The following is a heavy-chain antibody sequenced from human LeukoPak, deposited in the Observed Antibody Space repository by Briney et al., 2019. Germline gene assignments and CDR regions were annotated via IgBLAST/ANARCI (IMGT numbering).Heavy chain of an antibody. CDR2: IKKDGSEK. CDR1: GLIFSNYW. CDR3: ARWGSSWSDFDY. Sequence: HSGGSLRLSCAACGLIFSNYWMTWVRQAPGKGLEWVANIKKDGSEKYYVDSVKGRFTIYKDNAKNSLYLQMNSLRVEDTAVYYCARWGSSWSDFDYWGQGTLVTVSS. D-gene: IGHD6-13*01. J-gene: IGHJ4*02. V-gene: IGHV3-7*01.